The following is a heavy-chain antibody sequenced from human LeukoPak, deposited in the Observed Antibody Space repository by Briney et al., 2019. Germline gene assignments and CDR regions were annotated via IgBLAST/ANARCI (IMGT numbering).Heavy chain of an antibody. CDR3: ACSAMSVTTDY. CDR1: GYTFTGYY. J-gene: IGHJ4*02. Sequence: ASVNVSCKASGYTFTGYYMHWVRQAPGQGREWMGWINPNSGGTNCAQKFQGRVTMTRDTSISTAYMEQSRLRSDDTAVYYCACSAMSVTTDYWGQGTLVTVTS. V-gene: IGHV1-2*02. CDR2: INPNSGGT. D-gene: IGHD4-17*01.